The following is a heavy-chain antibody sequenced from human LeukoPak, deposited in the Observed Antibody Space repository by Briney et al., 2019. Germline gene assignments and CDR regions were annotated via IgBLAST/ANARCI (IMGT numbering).Heavy chain of an antibody. Sequence: GSLRLSCKGSCVPFGGYAVTLVRQGPGKPLEWVGFVRTKTHGGAPETAASVKGRFNVSRDDSEGIAYLQMTSLTTEDTAMYYCVRINFRDYRGYTWFGPWGQGTLVTVSS. J-gene: IGHJ5*02. D-gene: IGHD3-10*01. CDR2: VRTKTHGGAP. CDR3: VRINFRDYRGYTWFGP. V-gene: IGHV3-49*04. CDR1: CVPFGGYA.